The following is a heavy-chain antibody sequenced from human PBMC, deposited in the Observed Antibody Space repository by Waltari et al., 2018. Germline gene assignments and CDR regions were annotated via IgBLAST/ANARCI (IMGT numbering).Heavy chain of an antibody. V-gene: IGHV4-59*11. CDR2: IYYSGST. D-gene: IGHD3-10*01. CDR3: ARDRGFWYFDL. Sequence: QVQLQESGPGLVKPSETLSITCTVSGGSISSHYWSWIRQPPGKGLEWIGYIYYSGSTNYNPSLKSRVTISVDTSKNQFSLKLSSVTAADTAVYYCARDRGFWYFDLWGRGTLVTVSS. J-gene: IGHJ2*01. CDR1: GGSISSHY.